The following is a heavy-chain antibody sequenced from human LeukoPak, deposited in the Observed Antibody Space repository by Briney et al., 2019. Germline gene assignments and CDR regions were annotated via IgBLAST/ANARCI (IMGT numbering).Heavy chain of an antibody. CDR2: MNPNSGNT. CDR1: GYTFTSYD. Sequence: ASVKVSCKASGYTFTSYDINWVRQATGQGLEWMGWMNPNSGNTGYAQKFQGRVTMTRNTSISTAYMELSSLSSEDTAVYYCARGYYSSGWPDAFDIWGQGTMVTVSS. J-gene: IGHJ3*02. V-gene: IGHV1-8*01. D-gene: IGHD6-19*01. CDR3: ARGYYSSGWPDAFDI.